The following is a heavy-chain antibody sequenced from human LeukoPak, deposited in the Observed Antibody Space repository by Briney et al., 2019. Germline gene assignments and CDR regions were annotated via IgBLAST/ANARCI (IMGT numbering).Heavy chain of an antibody. CDR2: ISAYNGNT. CDR3: ARDRAELDAFDI. Sequence: ASVKVSCKASGYTFTSYGISWVRHAPGQGLEWMGWISAYNGNTNYAQKLQGRVTMTTDTSTSTAYMELRSLRSDDTAVYYCARDRAELDAFDIWGQGTMVTVSS. V-gene: IGHV1-18*01. D-gene: IGHD1-26*01. CDR1: GYTFTSYG. J-gene: IGHJ3*02.